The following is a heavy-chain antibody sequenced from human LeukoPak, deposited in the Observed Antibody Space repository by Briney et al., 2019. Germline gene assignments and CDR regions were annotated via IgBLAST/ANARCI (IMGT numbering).Heavy chain of an antibody. J-gene: IGHJ4*02. CDR3: AKEGSGSYYARGGVYFDY. CDR2: IAYDGSNK. V-gene: IGHV3-30*18. CDR1: GFTFSSYA. D-gene: IGHD1-26*01. Sequence: GGSLRLSCAASGFTFSSYAMHWVRQAPGKGLEWVAVIAYDGSNKYYADSVKGRFTISRDNSKNTLYLQMNSLRAEDTAVYYCAKEGSGSYYARGGVYFDYWGQGALVTVSS.